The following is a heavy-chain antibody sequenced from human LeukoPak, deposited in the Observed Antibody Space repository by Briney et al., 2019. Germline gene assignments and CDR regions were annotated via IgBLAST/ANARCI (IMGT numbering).Heavy chain of an antibody. CDR2: ISSSSSTI. V-gene: IGHV3-48*01. D-gene: IGHD6-19*01. CDR3: ARADYSSGWYGVY. J-gene: IGHJ4*02. CDR1: GFTFSSYS. Sequence: GGSLRLSCAASGFTFSSYSMDWVRQAPGKGLEWVSYISSSSSTIYYADSVKGRFTISRDNAKNSLYLQMNSLRAEDTAVYYCARADYSSGWYGVYWGQGTLVTVSS.